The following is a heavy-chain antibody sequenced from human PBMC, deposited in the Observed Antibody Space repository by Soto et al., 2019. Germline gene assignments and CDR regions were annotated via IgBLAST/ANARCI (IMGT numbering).Heavy chain of an antibody. D-gene: IGHD3-9*01. V-gene: IGHV3-23*01. CDR3: AKDRVLGVIAGYPHDC. CDR1: GFTFNNYA. Sequence: DVQLLDSGGGLVQPGGSLRLSCAASGFTFNNYAMSWVRQAPGKELEWVSTISVSGANTYYADSVKGRFTISRDDSKNTLYLQMNSLGAEDTAVYYCAKDRVLGVIAGYPHDCWGEGTLVTVSS. CDR2: ISVSGANT. J-gene: IGHJ4*02.